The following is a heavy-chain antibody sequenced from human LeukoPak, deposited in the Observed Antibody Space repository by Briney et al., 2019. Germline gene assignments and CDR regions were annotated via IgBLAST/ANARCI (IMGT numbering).Heavy chain of an antibody. CDR1: GFSFSDNY. CDR2: ISGDGYDI. J-gene: IGHJ5*02. D-gene: IGHD3-3*01. V-gene: IGHV3-11*04. CDR3: AREITIFDGASGPWFDP. Sequence: GGSPRLSCATSGFSFSDNYMSWIRQAPGKGLQWLSYISGDGYDINYADSVKGRFTVARDNAKNALYLQMNSLRAEDTAVYYCAREITIFDGASGPWFDPWGQGTLVTVSS.